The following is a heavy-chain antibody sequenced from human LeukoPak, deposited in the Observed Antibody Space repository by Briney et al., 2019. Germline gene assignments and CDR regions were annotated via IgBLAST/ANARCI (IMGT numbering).Heavy chain of an antibody. Sequence: SETLSLTCTVSGGSISSYYRSWIRQPPGKGLEWIGYIYYSGSTNYNPSLKSRVTISVDTSKNQFSLKLSSVTAADTAVYYCARSGGPVGSGSEFDYWGQGTLVTVSS. CDR3: ARSGGPVGSGSEFDY. J-gene: IGHJ4*02. CDR1: GGSISSYY. D-gene: IGHD3-10*01. V-gene: IGHV4-59*01. CDR2: IYYSGST.